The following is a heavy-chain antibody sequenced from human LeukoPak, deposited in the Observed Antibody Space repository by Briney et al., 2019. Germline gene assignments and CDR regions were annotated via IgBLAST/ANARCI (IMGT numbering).Heavy chain of an antibody. J-gene: IGHJ4*02. CDR1: GFTFTSYG. CDR3: AREGDESLYYFDY. D-gene: IGHD3-16*01. V-gene: IGHV3-30*03. Sequence: GGSLRLSCAASGFTFTSYGMNWLRQAPGKGLEWVAIISYDGNNQYYTDSVKGRFTISRDISKKTLYLQMNSLRPEDTAVYYCAREGDESLYYFDYWGQGTLVTVSS. CDR2: ISYDGNNQ.